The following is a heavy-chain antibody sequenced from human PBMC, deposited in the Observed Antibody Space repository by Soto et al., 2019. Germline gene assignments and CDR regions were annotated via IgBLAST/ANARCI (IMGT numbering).Heavy chain of an antibody. CDR2: INPNSGGT. V-gene: IGHV1-2*02. CDR1: GYTFTGYY. Sequence: ASVKVSCKASGYTFTGYYMYWLRQAPGQGLEWMGWINPNSGGTNYAQKFQGRVTMTRDTSISTAYMELSRLRSDDTAVYYCARGVSATGTSDYWGQGTLVTVSS. D-gene: IGHD1-1*01. CDR3: ARGVSATGTSDY. J-gene: IGHJ4*02.